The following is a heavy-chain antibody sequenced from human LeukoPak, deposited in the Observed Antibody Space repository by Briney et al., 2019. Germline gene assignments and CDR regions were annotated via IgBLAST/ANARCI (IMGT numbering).Heavy chain of an antibody. V-gene: IGHV4-59*01. Sequence: SETLSLTCTVSGGPISSYYWSWIRQPPGKGLEWIGYIYYSGSTNYNPSLKSRVTISVDTSKNQFSLKLSSVTAADTAVYYCARGFTVADAFDIWGQGTMVTVSS. CDR2: IYYSGST. CDR3: ARGFTVADAFDI. J-gene: IGHJ3*02. CDR1: GGPISSYY. D-gene: IGHD4-23*01.